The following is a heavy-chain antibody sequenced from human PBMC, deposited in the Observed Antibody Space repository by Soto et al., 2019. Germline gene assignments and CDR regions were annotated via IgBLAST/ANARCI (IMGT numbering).Heavy chain of an antibody. D-gene: IGHD3-22*01. CDR2: IYYSGST. CDR1: GGPISSGDYY. Sequence: SETLSLTCTVSGGPISSGDYYWSWIRQPPGKGLEWIGYIYYSGSTYYNPSLKSRVTISVDTSKNQFSLKLSSVTAADTAVYYCARGEGYYYDSSGPRLYYYYGMDVWGQGTTVTVSS. J-gene: IGHJ6*02. CDR3: ARGEGYYYDSSGPRLYYYYGMDV. V-gene: IGHV4-30-4*01.